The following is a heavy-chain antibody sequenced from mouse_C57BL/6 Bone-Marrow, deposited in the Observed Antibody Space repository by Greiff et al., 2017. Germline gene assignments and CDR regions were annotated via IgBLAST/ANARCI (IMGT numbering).Heavy chain of an antibody. D-gene: IGHD1-1*01. CDR3: ARWSCGSSGWYFDV. Sequence: QVQLQQPGAELVKPGASVKMSCKASGYTFTSYWITWVKQRPGQGLEWIGDIYPGSGSTNYNEKFKSKATLTVDTSSSTAYMQLSSLTSEDSAVYYCARWSCGSSGWYFDVWCTGTTVTVSS. J-gene: IGHJ1*03. V-gene: IGHV1-55*01. CDR2: IYPGSGST. CDR1: GYTFTSYW.